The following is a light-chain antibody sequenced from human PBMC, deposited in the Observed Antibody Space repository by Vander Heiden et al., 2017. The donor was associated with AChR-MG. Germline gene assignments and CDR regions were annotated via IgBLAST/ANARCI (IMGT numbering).Light chain of an antibody. CDR3: AAWDDSLNGWV. CDR2: GNN. Sequence: QSVLTQPPSASGTPGQSVIISCSGSSSNIGTKTVNWYQQRPGTAPNLLIYGNNQRPSGVPDRFSGSKSGTSASLAISGLQSEDETDYFCAAWDDSLNGWVFGGGTKLTVL. V-gene: IGLV1-44*01. J-gene: IGLJ3*02. CDR1: SSNIGTKT.